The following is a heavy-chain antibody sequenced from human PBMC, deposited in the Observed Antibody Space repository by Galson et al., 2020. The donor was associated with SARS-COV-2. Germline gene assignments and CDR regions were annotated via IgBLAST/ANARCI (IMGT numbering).Heavy chain of an antibody. CDR2: IRSKAYGGTT. Sequence: GESLKISRTASGFTFGDYAMSWFRQAPGKGLEWVGFIRSKAYGGTTEYAASVKGRFTISRDDSKSIAYLQMNSLKTEDTAVYYCTRVLRSRYYCDYWGQGTLVTVSS. J-gene: IGHJ4*02. V-gene: IGHV3-49*03. CDR3: TRVLRSRYYCDY. CDR1: GFTFGDYA.